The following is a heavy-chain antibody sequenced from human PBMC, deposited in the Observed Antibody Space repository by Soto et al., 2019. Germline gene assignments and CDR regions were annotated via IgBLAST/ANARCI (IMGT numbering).Heavy chain of an antibody. J-gene: IGHJ6*03. Sequence: QVQLQESGPGLVKPSQTLSLTCIVSGDSISRGGYFWTWIRQHPGKGLEWIGYIYDSGSAFYNPSLKSRVTMSVDTSKHQSAQNLRSVTAADTAVFYCARGILRPNHYMDVWGKGTAVAVAS. CDR2: IYDSGSA. V-gene: IGHV4-31*03. CDR1: GDSISRGGYF. D-gene: IGHD1-26*01. CDR3: ARGILRPNHYMDV.